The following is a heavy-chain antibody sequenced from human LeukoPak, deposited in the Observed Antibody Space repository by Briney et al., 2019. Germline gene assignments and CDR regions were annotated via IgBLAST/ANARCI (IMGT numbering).Heavy chain of an antibody. CDR2: VRYTGST. V-gene: IGHV4-59*08. CDR3: ARHVAPDMDYFDY. D-gene: IGHD2-15*01. CDR1: GGSFSGYY. Sequence: SETLSLTCAVYGGSFSGYYWTWIRQSPGKRPEWLAYVRYTGSTNYNPSLKSRVTISVDTSKNQFSLTLTSVTAADTAVYYCARHVAPDMDYFDYWGPGTLVTVSP. J-gene: IGHJ4*02.